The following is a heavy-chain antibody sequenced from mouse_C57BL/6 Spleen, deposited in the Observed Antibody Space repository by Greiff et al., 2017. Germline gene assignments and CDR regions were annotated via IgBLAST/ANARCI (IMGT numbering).Heavy chain of an antibody. CDR2: IDPSDSYT. CDR3: ARSLLLRYQFWYFDG. V-gene: IGHV1-50*01. CDR1: GYTFTSYW. Sequence: QVQLQQPGAELVKPGASVKLSCKASGYTFTSYWMQWVKQRPGQGLEWIGEIDPSDSYTNYNQKFKGKATLTVDTSSSTAYMQLSSLTSEDSAVYYCARSLLLRYQFWYFDGWGTGTTVTVSS. D-gene: IGHD1-1*01. J-gene: IGHJ1*03.